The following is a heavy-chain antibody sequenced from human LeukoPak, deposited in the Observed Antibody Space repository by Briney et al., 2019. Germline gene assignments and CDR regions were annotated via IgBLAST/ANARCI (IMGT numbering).Heavy chain of an antibody. CDR2: IYYSGST. J-gene: IGHJ5*01. V-gene: IGHV4-61*01. CDR3: ARGGWYYDS. Sequence: SETLSLTCTVSGDSISSSSYYWSWIRQPPGKGLEWIGYIYYSGSTKYNPSLKSRVTISVNASKNQFSLKLSSVTAADTAVYYCARGGWYYDSWGQGTLVTVSS. CDR1: GDSISSSSYY. D-gene: IGHD6-19*01.